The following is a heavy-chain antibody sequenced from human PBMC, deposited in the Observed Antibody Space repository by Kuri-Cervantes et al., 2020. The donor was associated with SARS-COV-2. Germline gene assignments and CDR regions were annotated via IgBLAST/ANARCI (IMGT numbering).Heavy chain of an antibody. D-gene: IGHD3-16*01. CDR1: GFTFSNAW. V-gene: IGHV3-21*01. CDR3: ARSPGGAEGDY. CDR2: ISSSSSYI. Sequence: GGSLRLSCAASGFTFSNAWMNWVRQAPGKGLVWVSSISSSSSYIYYADSVKGRFTISRDNAKNSLYLQMNSLRAEDTAVYYCARSPGGAEGDYWGQGTLVTVSS. J-gene: IGHJ4*02.